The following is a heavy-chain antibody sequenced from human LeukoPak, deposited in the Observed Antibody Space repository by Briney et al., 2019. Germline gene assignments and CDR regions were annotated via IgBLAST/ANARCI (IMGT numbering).Heavy chain of an antibody. J-gene: IGHJ4*02. V-gene: IGHV4-39*07. Sequence: SETLSLTCTVSGGTISSYYWGWIRQPPGKGLEWIGSIYYSGSTNYNPSLKSRVTIPVDKSKNQFSLKLSSVTAADTAVYYCARVYSPYDILTGYYFDYWGQGTLVTVSS. CDR3: ARVYSPYDILTGYYFDY. CDR2: IYYSGST. CDR1: GGTISSYY. D-gene: IGHD3-9*01.